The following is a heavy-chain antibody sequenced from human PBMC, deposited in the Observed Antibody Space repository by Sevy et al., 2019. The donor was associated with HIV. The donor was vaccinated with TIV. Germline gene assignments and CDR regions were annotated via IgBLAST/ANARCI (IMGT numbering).Heavy chain of an antibody. CDR1: GGSISSYY. J-gene: IGHJ6*02. CDR3: ARRRWGIAAAGSHRDYYGMDV. CDR2: IYYSGST. V-gene: IGHV4-59*01. D-gene: IGHD6-13*01. Sequence: SETLSLTCTVSGGSISSYYWSWIRQPPGKGLEWIGYIYYSGSTNYNPSLKSRVTISVDTSKNQFSLKLGSVTAADTAVYYCARRRWGIAAAGSHRDYYGMDVWGQGTTVTVSS.